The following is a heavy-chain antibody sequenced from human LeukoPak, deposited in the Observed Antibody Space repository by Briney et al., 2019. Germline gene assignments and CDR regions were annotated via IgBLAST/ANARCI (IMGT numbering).Heavy chain of an antibody. V-gene: IGHV3-33*06. D-gene: IGHD6-19*01. J-gene: IGHJ4*02. CDR3: AKDTTGGWSGYFDS. Sequence: GGSLRLSCAASGFTLSGYGIHWVRQAPGKGLECGAVIWHDGSAEFYVDSVKGRFRISRDDSKNTVYLQMNSLTAEDTARYYCAKDTTGGWSGYFDSWGQGTLVTVSS. CDR2: IWHDGSAE. CDR1: GFTLSGYG.